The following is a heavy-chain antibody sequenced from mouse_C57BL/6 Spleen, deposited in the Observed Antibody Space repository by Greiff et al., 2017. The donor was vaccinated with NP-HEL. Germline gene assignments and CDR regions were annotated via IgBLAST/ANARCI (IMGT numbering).Heavy chain of an antibody. J-gene: IGHJ2*01. D-gene: IGHD1-3*01. CDR3: ARSGDY. CDR2: INPNNGGT. V-gene: IGHV1-26*01. Sequence: DVKLQESGPELVKPGASVKISCKASGYTFTDYYMNWVKQSPGKSLEWIGDINPNNGGTSYNQKFKGKATLTVDKSSSTAYMELRSLTSEDSAVYYCARSGDYWGQGTTLTVSS. CDR1: GYTFTDYY.